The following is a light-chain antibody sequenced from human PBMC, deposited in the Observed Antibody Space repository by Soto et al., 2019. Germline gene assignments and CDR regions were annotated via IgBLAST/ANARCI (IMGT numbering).Light chain of an antibody. CDR1: QDITIY. CDR2: DAS. V-gene: IGKV1-33*01. Sequence: DLPMTQSPSSLSASVGDRVTITCQASQDITIYLNWYQQRPGKAPKLLIYDASNLETGVPSRFSGSGSGTNFNLTISGLLPEDIATYYCQQYDSLPPFTFGPGTKVDFK. J-gene: IGKJ3*01. CDR3: QQYDSLPPFT.